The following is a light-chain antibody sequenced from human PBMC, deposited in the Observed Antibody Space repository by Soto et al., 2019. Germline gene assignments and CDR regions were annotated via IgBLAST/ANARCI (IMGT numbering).Light chain of an antibody. CDR1: QGISSA. Sequence: AIQLTQSPSSLFASEGDRVTITCRASQGISSALAWYQQKPGKAPKLLIYDASSLESGVPSRFSGSGSGTDFTLTISSLQPEDFATYYCQQFNSYRVGFGQGTKVEIK. V-gene: IGKV1-13*02. J-gene: IGKJ1*01. CDR3: QQFNSYRVG. CDR2: DAS.